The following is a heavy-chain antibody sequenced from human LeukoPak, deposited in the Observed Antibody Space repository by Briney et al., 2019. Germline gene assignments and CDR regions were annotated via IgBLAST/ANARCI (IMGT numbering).Heavy chain of an antibody. CDR3: VGATVYYYYGMDV. CDR2: IYYSGST. CDR1: GGSFSGYY. Sequence: PSETLSLTCAVYGGSFSGYYWGWIRQPPGKGLEWIGSIYYSGSTYYNPSLKSRVTISVDTSKNQFSLKLSSVTAADTAVYYCVGATVYYYYGMDVWGQGTTVTVSS. J-gene: IGHJ6*02. V-gene: IGHV4-34*01.